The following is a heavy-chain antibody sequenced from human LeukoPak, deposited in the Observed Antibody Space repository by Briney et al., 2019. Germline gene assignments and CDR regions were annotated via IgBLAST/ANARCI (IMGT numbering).Heavy chain of an antibody. Sequence: GGSLRLSCEASGFTVSSNYMSWVRQAPGKGLEWVSVIYSGGTTYYADSVKGRFTISRDNAKNSLYLQMNSLRAEDTAVFYCASQRSGWYEGSSGSYYFDYWGQGTLVTVSS. J-gene: IGHJ4*02. CDR2: IYSGGTT. V-gene: IGHV3-53*01. CDR3: ASQRSGWYEGSSGSYYFDY. CDR1: GFTVSSNY. D-gene: IGHD6-19*01.